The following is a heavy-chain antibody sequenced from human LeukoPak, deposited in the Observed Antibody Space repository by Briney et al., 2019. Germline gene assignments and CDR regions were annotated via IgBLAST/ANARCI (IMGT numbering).Heavy chain of an antibody. CDR2: ISSSGSTI. J-gene: IGHJ5*02. CDR3: ARDPGYSGYDWDAAPTWFDP. CDR1: GFTFSDYY. V-gene: IGHV3-11*01. Sequence: GGSLRLSCAASGFTFSDYYMSWIRQAPGKGLEWVSYISSSGSTIYYADSVKGRFTISRDNAKNSLYLQMNSLRAEDTAVYYCARDPGYSGYDWDAAPTWFDPWGQGTLVTVSS. D-gene: IGHD5-12*01.